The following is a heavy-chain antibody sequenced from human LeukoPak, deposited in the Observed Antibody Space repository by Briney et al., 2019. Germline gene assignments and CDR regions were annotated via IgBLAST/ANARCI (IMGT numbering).Heavy chain of an antibody. V-gene: IGHV5-51*01. Sequence: GESLQISCKGSGYSFTSYWIGWVRQMPGKGLEWMGIIYPGDSDTRYSPSFQGQVTTSADKSISTAYLQWSSLKASDTAMYYCARTKDYYGSGSYYNMPDYWGQGTLVTVSS. D-gene: IGHD3-10*01. CDR1: GYSFTSYW. CDR3: ARTKDYYGSGSYYNMPDY. CDR2: IYPGDSDT. J-gene: IGHJ4*02.